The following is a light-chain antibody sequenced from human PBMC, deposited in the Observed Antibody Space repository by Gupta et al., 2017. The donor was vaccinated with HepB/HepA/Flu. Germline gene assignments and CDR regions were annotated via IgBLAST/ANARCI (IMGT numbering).Light chain of an antibody. V-gene: IGKV2-28*01. CDR2: LGS. CDR3: KQALQTPFT. J-gene: IGKJ3*01. Sequence: EIVMTQSPLSLPVTPGEPASISCTSSHSLLHSNGYNYLDWYLQKPGQSPQLLIYLGSNRASGVPDRFRGSGSGTDFTLKISRVEPEDVGVYYCKQALQTPFTFGPGTKVDIK. CDR1: HSLLHSNGYNY.